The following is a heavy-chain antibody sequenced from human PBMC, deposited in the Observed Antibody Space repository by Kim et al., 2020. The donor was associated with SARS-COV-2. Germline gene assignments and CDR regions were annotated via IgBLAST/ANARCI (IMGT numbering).Heavy chain of an antibody. CDR3: ARDRGYYGSGSYYNREYCYNVRDV. J-gene: IGHJ6*02. CDR1: GGSISSYD. D-gene: IGHD3-10*01. Sequence: SETLSLTCTVSGGSISSYDWSWIRQPPGKGLEWIGYIYYSGSTNYNPSLKSRVTISVDTSKNQFSLKLSSVTAADTAVYYCARDRGYYGSGSYYNREYCYNVRDVWGQATTVTVSS. CDR2: IYYSGST. V-gene: IGHV4-59*01.